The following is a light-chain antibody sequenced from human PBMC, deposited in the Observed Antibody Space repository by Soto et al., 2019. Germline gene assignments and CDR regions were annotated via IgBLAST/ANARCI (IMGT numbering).Light chain of an antibody. Sequence: IVLSQSPGTLSLSPGERATLSCRASQSISSSYLAWYQQKPGQAPRLLIYGASTRATGIPARFSGSGSGTDFTLTISRLEPEDFAVYYCQYYDKLAKAITFGQGTRLEI. J-gene: IGKJ5*01. CDR1: QSISSSY. V-gene: IGKV3-20*01. CDR2: GAS. CDR3: QYYDKLAKAIT.